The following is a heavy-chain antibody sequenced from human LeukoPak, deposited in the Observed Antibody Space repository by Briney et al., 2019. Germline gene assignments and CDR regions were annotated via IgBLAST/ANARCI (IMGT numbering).Heavy chain of an antibody. CDR3: ARDRADNWDRSGYYSDAFDM. J-gene: IGHJ3*02. D-gene: IGHD3-22*01. V-gene: IGHV1-2*02. CDR1: GYRFAAYY. CDR2: ISPNNGAT. Sequence: ASMKVSCKASGYRFAAYYIHWVRQAPGQGPEWIGWISPNNGATVYAQKFQGRVTMTWDTSISTAHMELRRLTSDDTAVFYCARDRADNWDRSGYYSDAFDMWGQGTMVTVS.